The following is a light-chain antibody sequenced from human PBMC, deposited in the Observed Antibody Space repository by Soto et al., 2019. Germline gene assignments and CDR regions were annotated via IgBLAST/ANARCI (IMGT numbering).Light chain of an antibody. J-gene: IGKJ1*01. CDR2: AAS. V-gene: IGKV1-39*01. CDR1: QSISSY. Sequence: DIQMTQSPSSLSASVGDRVTITCRASQSISSYLNWYQQKPGKAPKLLIYAASSLPSGVPSRFSGSGSGTDFTLTISSLQPEDFATYYCQQSYSTPWTFGQGTKVEIK. CDR3: QQSYSTPWT.